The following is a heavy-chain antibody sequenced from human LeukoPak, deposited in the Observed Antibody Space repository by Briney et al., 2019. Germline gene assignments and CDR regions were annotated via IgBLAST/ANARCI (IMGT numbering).Heavy chain of an antibody. D-gene: IGHD3-22*01. Sequence: SETLSLTCAVYGGSFSGYYWSWIRQPPGKGLEWIGEINHSGSTNYNPSLKSRVTMSVDTSKNQFSLKLSSVTAADTAVYYCAREYYYDTSGYYYWGQGTLVTVSS. V-gene: IGHV4-34*01. CDR1: GGSFSGYY. J-gene: IGHJ4*02. CDR2: INHSGST. CDR3: AREYYYDTSGYYY.